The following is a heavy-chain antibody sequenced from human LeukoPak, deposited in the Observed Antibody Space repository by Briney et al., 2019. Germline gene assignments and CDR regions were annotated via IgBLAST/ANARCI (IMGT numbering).Heavy chain of an antibody. Sequence: ASVKVSCKASGYTFTGYYMHWVRQAPGQGLEWMGWINPNSGGTNYAQKFRGRVTMTRDTSISTAYMELSRLRSDDTAVYYCARSKTYIVGATDYWGQGTLVTVSS. CDR2: INPNSGGT. CDR3: ARSKTYIVGATDY. D-gene: IGHD1-26*01. CDR1: GYTFTGYY. V-gene: IGHV1-2*02. J-gene: IGHJ4*02.